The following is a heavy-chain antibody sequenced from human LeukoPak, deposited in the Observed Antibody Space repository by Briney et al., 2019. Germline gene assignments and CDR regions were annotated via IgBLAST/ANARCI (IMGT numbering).Heavy chain of an antibody. CDR1: GGSISSSY. D-gene: IGHD1-1*01. CDR3: ARRAYNWDWSDP. CDR2: VYYSGST. V-gene: IGHV4-59*01. J-gene: IGHJ5*02. Sequence: SETLSLTCTVSGGSISSSYWSWIRQPPGKGLEWIGYVYYSGSTNYNPSLKSRITISLDTSRNQFSLKLTSVTAADTAVYYCARRAYNWDWSDPWGQGTLVTVSS.